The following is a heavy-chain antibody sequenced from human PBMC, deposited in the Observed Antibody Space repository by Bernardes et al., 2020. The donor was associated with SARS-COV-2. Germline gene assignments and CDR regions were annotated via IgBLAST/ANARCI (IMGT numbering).Heavy chain of an antibody. CDR2: ISGIVGTT. J-gene: IGHJ4*02. Sequence: SLRLSCAASGVTCSSYAMSWVRQAPGKGLEWVSSISGIVGTTFYADSVKGRFTISRDNSKNTLYLKMNSLRAEDTAVYFCAKFLAGSSPHRTGAVTYFDSWGPGTLVTVSS. CDR1: GVTCSSYA. D-gene: IGHD2-15*01. V-gene: IGHV3-23*01. CDR3: AKFLAGSSPHRTGAVTYFDS.